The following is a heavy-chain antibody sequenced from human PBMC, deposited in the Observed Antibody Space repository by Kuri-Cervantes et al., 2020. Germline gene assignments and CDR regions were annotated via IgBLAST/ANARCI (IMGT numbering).Heavy chain of an antibody. CDR1: GYTFTGYY. V-gene: IGHV1-2*02. D-gene: IGHD2-2*01. CDR3: ARDTGYCSSTSCSNWFDP. J-gene: IGHJ5*02. CDR2: INPNSGGT. Sequence: ASVKVSCKASGYTFTGYYMHWVRQAPGQGLEWMGWINPNSGGTNYAQKFQGRVTMTRDTSISTAYMELSSLRSEDTAVCYCARDTGYCSSTSCSNWFDPWGQGTLVTVSS.